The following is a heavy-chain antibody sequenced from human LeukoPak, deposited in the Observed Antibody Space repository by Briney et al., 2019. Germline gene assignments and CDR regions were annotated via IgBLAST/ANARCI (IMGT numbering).Heavy chain of an antibody. CDR1: GFSFGSYG. V-gene: IGHV3-33*01. CDR2: VWYDGTKK. CDR3: ARSAGGLPIVGGHSSGWADY. Sequence: GGSLRLSCAASGFSFGSYGINWVRQAPGKGLEWVAHVWYDGTKKLYADSVNGRFTVSRDNSRNTVYLQTDSLRAEDTAIYYCARSAGGLPIVGGHSSGWADYWGQGTLVTVSS. J-gene: IGHJ4*02. D-gene: IGHD6-19*01.